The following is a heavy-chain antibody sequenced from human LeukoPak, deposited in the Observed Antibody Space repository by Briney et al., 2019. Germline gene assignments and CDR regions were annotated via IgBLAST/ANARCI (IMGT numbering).Heavy chain of an antibody. CDR2: ISSDGSST. Sequence: GGSLRLSCAASGFTFSSYWMHWVRQVPGKGLVWVSRISSDGSSTSYADSVKGRFTISRDNAKNSLYLQMNSLRAEDTAVYYCARVRSPRYFDYWGQGTLVTVSS. CDR3: ARVRSPRYFDY. J-gene: IGHJ4*02. CDR1: GFTFSSYW. V-gene: IGHV3-74*01.